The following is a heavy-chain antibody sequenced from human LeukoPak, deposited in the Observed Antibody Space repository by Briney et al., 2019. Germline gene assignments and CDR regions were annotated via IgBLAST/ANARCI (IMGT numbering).Heavy chain of an antibody. CDR1: GGTFSSYA. J-gene: IGHJ2*01. CDR3: ARLVDTAGFWYFDL. Sequence: SVKVSCKASGGTFSSYAISWVRQAPGQGLEWMGGIIPIFGTANYAQKFQGRVTITADESTGTAYMELSSLRSEDTAVYYCARLVDTAGFWYFDLWGRGTLVTVSS. V-gene: IGHV1-69*13. CDR2: IIPIFGTA. D-gene: IGHD5-18*01.